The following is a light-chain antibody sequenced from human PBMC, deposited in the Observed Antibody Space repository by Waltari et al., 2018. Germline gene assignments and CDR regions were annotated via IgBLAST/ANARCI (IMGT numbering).Light chain of an antibody. CDR1: RRDLGAFIS. Sequence: QSALTQPASVSGSPGQSPTIPSTRPRRDLGAFISVPWYQQHPDKPPKVIIYDVNSRPSGVSSRFSGSKSGDTASLTISGLQAEDEAHYYCSSYTTFGTVLFGGGT. CDR3: SSYTTFGTVL. CDR2: DVN. V-gene: IGLV2-14*03. J-gene: IGLJ2*01.